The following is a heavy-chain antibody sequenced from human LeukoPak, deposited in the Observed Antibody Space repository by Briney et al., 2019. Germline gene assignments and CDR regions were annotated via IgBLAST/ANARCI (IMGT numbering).Heavy chain of an antibody. CDR3: ARADYYGSGSFDY. CDR2: IYSGGST. V-gene: IGHV3-53*01. CDR1: GFTVSSNY. Sequence: GSLRLSCAAFGFTVSSNYMSWVRQAPGKGLEWVSVIYSGGSTYYADSVKGRFTISRDNSKNTLYLQMNSLRAEDTAVYYCARADYYGSGSFDYWGQGTLVTVSS. D-gene: IGHD3-10*01. J-gene: IGHJ4*02.